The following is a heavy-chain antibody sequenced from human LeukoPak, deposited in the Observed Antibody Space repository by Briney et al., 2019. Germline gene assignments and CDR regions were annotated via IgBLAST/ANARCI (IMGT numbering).Heavy chain of an antibody. Sequence: GASVKVSCKASGYTFTGYYMHWVRQAPGQGLEWMGWINPNSGGTNYAQKFQGRVTMTRDTSISTAYMELSRLRSDDTAVYYCARGAAMIVVVREVEGTLDPWGQGTLVTVSS. CDR3: ARGAAMIVVVREVEGTLDP. J-gene: IGHJ5*02. CDR2: INPNSGGT. V-gene: IGHV1-2*02. D-gene: IGHD3-22*01. CDR1: GYTFTGYY.